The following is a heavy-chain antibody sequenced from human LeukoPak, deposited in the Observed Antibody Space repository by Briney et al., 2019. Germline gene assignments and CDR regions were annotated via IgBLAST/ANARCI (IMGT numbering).Heavy chain of an antibody. Sequence: SQTLSLTCTVSGGSSSSGSYYWSWIRQPAGKGLEWIGRIYTSGSTNYNPSLKSRVTISVDTSKNQFSLKLSSVTAADTAVYYCARVGSDYYGSGSYYTHYYMDVWGKGTTVTVSS. D-gene: IGHD3-10*01. CDR2: IYTSGST. J-gene: IGHJ6*03. V-gene: IGHV4-61*02. CDR1: GGSSSSGSYY. CDR3: ARVGSDYYGSGSYYTHYYMDV.